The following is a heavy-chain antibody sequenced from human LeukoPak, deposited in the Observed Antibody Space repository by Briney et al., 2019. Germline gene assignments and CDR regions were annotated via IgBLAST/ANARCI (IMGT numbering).Heavy chain of an antibody. CDR1: GFSFSNYA. CDR3: ASGSRYSRPYYFDN. J-gene: IGHJ4*02. Sequence: GGSLRLSCAASGFSFSNYAMSRVRQAPGKGLEWVSAITDSGGDTYTADSVKGRFTISRDNSKNTLYMQMNSLRVEDTAVYYCASGSRYSRPYYFDNWGQGTLVTVSS. D-gene: IGHD2-21*01. CDR2: ITDSGGDT. V-gene: IGHV3-23*01.